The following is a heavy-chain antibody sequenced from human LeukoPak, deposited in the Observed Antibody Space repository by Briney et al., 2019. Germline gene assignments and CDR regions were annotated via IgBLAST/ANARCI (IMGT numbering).Heavy chain of an antibody. V-gene: IGHV3-23*01. CDR3: AKDRQRWLQLQDY. CDR1: GFTFSSYA. CDR2: ISGSGGST. Sequence: GGSLRLSCAASGFTFSSYAMSWVRQAPGKGLEWVSAISGSGGSTYYADSVKGRFTISRDNSKNTLYLQMNSLRAEDTAVYCCAKDRQRWLQLQDYWGQGTLVTVSS. D-gene: IGHD5-24*01. J-gene: IGHJ4*02.